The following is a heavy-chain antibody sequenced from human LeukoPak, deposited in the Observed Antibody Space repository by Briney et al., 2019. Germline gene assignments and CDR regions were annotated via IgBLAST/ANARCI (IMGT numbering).Heavy chain of an antibody. D-gene: IGHD2-15*01. CDR3: ARGSAFFDY. J-gene: IGHJ4*02. CDR1: GGSFSGYY. V-gene: IGHV4-34*01. CDR2: INHSGST. Sequence: SETLSLTCAVYGGSFSGYYWSWIRQPPGKGLEWIGEINHSGSTSYNPSLKSRVTISVDTSKNQFSLKLSSVTAADTAVYYCARGSAFFDYWGQETLVTVSS.